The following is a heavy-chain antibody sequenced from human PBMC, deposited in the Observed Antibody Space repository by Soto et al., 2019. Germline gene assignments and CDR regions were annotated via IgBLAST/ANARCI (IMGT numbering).Heavy chain of an antibody. V-gene: IGHV3-9*01. CDR2: ISWNSGTI. J-gene: IGHJ4*02. CDR1: GFTFDDNA. Sequence: EVQLVESGGGLVQPGRSLRLSCAASGFTFDDNAMHWVRQSPGKGLEWVSGISWNSGTIAYADSVKGRFTISRDNAQNSLYLQMNSLRAEDTALYYCARDMYFITAAGGGIDDWGQGTLVTVSS. D-gene: IGHD6-25*01. CDR3: ARDMYFITAAGGGIDD.